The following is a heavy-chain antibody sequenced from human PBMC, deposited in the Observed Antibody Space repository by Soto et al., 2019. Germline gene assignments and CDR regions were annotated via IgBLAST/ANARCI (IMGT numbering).Heavy chain of an antibody. Sequence: SETLSLTCVVYGGSISGYYWSTRRQPRGKGLEWIGEINHSGSTNYNPSLKSRVTISVDTSKNQFSLKLSSVTAADTAVYYCASEIVPAAMLGKNDAFDIWGQGTMVT. CDR3: ASEIVPAAMLGKNDAFDI. CDR1: GGSISGYY. CDR2: INHSGST. D-gene: IGHD2-2*01. V-gene: IGHV4-34*01. J-gene: IGHJ3*02.